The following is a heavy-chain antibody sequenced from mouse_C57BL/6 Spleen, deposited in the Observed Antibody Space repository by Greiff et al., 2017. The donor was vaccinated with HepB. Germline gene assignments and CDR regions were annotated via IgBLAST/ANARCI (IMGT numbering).Heavy chain of an antibody. Sequence: EVKLVESGGGLVQSGRSLRLSCATSGFTFSDFYMEWVRQAPGKGLEWIAASRNKANDYTTEYSASVKGRFIVSRDTSQSILYLQMNALRAEDTAIYYCARALTGTREYYFDYGGQGTTLTVSS. CDR1: GFTFSDFY. CDR2: SRNKANDYTT. D-gene: IGHD4-1*01. V-gene: IGHV7-1*01. J-gene: IGHJ2*01. CDR3: ARALTGTREYYFDY.